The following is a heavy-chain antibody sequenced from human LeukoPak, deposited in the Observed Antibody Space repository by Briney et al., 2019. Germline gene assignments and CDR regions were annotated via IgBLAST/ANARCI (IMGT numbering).Heavy chain of an antibody. CDR2: ISGSGGST. Sequence: GRTLRLSRAASGLTFSSYGMRWVRDAPGKGLEWVSAISGSGGSTYYADSVKGRLTNPRDNSKNTLYLQMISLRAEDTAVYYCARSQGTIPDSVPFDIWGQGTMVTVSS. V-gene: IGHV3-23*01. CDR3: ARSQGTIPDSVPFDI. CDR1: GLTFSSYG. D-gene: IGHD5/OR15-5a*01. J-gene: IGHJ3*02.